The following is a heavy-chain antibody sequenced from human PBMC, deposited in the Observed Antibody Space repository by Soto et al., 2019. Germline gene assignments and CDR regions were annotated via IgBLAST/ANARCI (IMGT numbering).Heavy chain of an antibody. J-gene: IGHJ6*02. CDR1: GGTFSSYA. CDR3: ARSQGSSTSLEIYYYYYYGMDV. V-gene: IGHV1-69*01. D-gene: IGHD2-2*01. Sequence: QVQLVQSGAEVKKPGSSVKVSCKASGGTFSSYAISWVRQAPGQGLEWMGGIIPISGTANYAQKFQGRVTITANESTSTAYMELRRLRSEDTAVYYCARSQGSSTSLEIYYYYYYGMDVWGQGTTVCVSS. CDR2: IIPISGTA.